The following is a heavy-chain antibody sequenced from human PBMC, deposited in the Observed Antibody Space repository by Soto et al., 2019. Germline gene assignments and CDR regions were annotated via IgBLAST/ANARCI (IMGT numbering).Heavy chain of an antibody. CDR2: ISYDGSNK. CDR3: ARGLITMVRGVMGDY. V-gene: IGHV3-30-3*01. Sequence: QVQLVESGGGVVQPGRSLRLSCAASGFTFSSYAMHWVRQAPGKGLEWVAVISYDGSNKYYADSVKGRFTISRDNSKNRLYLQMNSLRAEDTAVYYCARGLITMVRGVMGDYWGQGTLVTVSS. D-gene: IGHD3-10*01. CDR1: GFTFSSYA. J-gene: IGHJ4*02.